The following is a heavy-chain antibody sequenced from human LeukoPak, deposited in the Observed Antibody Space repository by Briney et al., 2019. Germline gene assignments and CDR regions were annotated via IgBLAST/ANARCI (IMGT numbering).Heavy chain of an antibody. J-gene: IGHJ4*02. CDR1: GFTFSSYS. D-gene: IGHD3-22*01. V-gene: IGHV3-23*01. CDR2: ISGYGENT. Sequence: GGSLRLSCAASGFTFSSYSMNWVRQTPGKGLEWVSDISGYGENTYYADSVKGRFTISRDSSKNTLYLQMNSLRAEDTAVYYCARAPRGFQWFVEHWGQGTLVTVSS. CDR3: ARAPRGFQWFVEH.